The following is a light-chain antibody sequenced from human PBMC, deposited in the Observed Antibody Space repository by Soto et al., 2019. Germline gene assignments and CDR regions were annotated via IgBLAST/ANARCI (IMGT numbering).Light chain of an antibody. Sequence: DIQMTQSPSTLSASVGDRVTITCRASQSISSWLAWYQQKPGKAPKLLIYKASSLESGVPSRFSGSGSGKEFTLTISSLQPDDFATYYCQQYNRYTWTFGQGIKVDIX. CDR1: QSISSW. V-gene: IGKV1-5*03. J-gene: IGKJ1*01. CDR3: QQYNRYTWT. CDR2: KAS.